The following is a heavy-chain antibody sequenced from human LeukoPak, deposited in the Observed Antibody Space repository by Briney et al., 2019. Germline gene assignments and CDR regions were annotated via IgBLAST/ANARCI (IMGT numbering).Heavy chain of an antibody. CDR3: AKDGGSYGDRPFDY. CDR2: ISYDGSNK. CDR1: GFTFSSYG. Sequence: GGSLRLSCAASGFTFSSYGMHWVRQAPGKGLEWVAIISYDGSNKYYADSVKGRFTISRDNSKNTLYLQMNSLRAEDTAVYYCAKDGGSYGDRPFDYWGRGTLVTVSS. D-gene: IGHD4-17*01. J-gene: IGHJ4*02. V-gene: IGHV3-30*18.